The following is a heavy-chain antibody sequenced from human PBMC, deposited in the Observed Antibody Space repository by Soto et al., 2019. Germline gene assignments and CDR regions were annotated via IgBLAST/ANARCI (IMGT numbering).Heavy chain of an antibody. J-gene: IGHJ3*02. V-gene: IGHV1-24*01. Sequence: ASVKVSCKVSGYTLTELSMHWVRQAPGKGLEWMGGFDPEDGETIYAQKFQGRVTMTEDTSTDTAYMELSSLRSEDTAVYYCAVGLAATTVTTGAYAFDIWGQGTMVTVSS. CDR2: FDPEDGET. D-gene: IGHD4-17*01. CDR3: AVGLAATTVTTGAYAFDI. CDR1: GYTLTELS.